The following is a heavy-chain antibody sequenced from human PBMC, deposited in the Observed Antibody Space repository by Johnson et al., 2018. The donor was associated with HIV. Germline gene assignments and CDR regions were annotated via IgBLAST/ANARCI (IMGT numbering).Heavy chain of an antibody. Sequence: QVQLVESGGGVVQPGRSLRLSCAASAFAFSSYVMHWVRQAPGKGLEWVAVISYDGSNKYYADSVKGRFTISRDNSKNTLYLQMNSLRAEDTAVYYCAREGRLGSYLGGDAFDIWGQGTMVTVSS. D-gene: IGHD1-26*01. CDR1: AFAFSSYV. CDR3: AREGRLGSYLGGDAFDI. CDR2: ISYDGSNK. V-gene: IGHV3-30*04. J-gene: IGHJ3*02.